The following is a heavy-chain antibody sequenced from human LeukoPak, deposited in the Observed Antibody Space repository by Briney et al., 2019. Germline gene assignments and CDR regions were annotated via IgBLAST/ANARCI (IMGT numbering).Heavy chain of an antibody. CDR3: ARSIVATTRFDY. Sequence: GASVKVSCKASGYTFTSYDINWVRQATGQGLEWMGWMNPNSGNTGYAQKFQGRVTMTRNTSISTAYMELSSLRSDDTAVYYCARSIVATTRFDYWGQGTLVTVSS. D-gene: IGHD5-12*01. CDR1: GYTFTSYD. CDR2: MNPNSGNT. J-gene: IGHJ4*02. V-gene: IGHV1-8*01.